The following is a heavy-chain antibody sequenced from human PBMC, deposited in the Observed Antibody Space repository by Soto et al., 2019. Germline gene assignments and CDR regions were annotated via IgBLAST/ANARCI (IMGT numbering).Heavy chain of an antibody. D-gene: IGHD2-2*02. V-gene: IGHV1-3*04. Sequence: VKVSCKASGYTFSSYAMHWVRQAPGQRPEWMGWINTGNGNTKYSQKFQGRVIITSDTSASTAYMELSSLRSEDTAVYYCARDKGYCSSTTCYNALFDYWGQGTLVTFSS. CDR2: INTGNGNT. CDR3: ARDKGYCSSTTCYNALFDY. J-gene: IGHJ4*02. CDR1: GYTFSSYA.